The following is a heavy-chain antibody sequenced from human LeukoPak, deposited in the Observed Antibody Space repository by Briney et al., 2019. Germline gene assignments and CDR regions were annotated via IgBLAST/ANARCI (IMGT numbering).Heavy chain of an antibody. D-gene: IGHD5-24*01. CDR1: GGSIGSYY. V-gene: IGHV4-59*01. CDR3: ARPSRDGYRYTFDY. J-gene: IGHJ4*02. CDR2: IYNSGST. Sequence: SETLSLTCTVSGGSIGSYYWSWIRQPPGKGLEWIGYIYNSGSTNYSPSLKTRVSISVDTPKNQFSLRLSSVTAADTAVYYCARPSRDGYRYTFDYWGQGILVTVSS.